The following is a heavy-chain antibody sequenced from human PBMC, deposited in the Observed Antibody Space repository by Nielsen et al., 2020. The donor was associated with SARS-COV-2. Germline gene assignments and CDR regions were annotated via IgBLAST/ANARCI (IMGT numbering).Heavy chain of an antibody. CDR1: GYSFTSYW. CDR2: IYPGDSDT. D-gene: IGHD2-21*02. Sequence: GGSLRLSCKGSGYSFTSYWIGWVRQMPGKGLEWMGIIYPGDSDTRYSPSFQGQVTISADKSISTAYLQWSSLKASDTAMYYCARGGYCGGDCYHWYFDLWGRGTLVTVSS. J-gene: IGHJ2*01. V-gene: IGHV5-51*01. CDR3: ARGGYCGGDCYHWYFDL.